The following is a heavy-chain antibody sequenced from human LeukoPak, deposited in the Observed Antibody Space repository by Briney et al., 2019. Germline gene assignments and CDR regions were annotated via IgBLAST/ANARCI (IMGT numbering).Heavy chain of an antibody. CDR2: IYYSGST. V-gene: IGHV4-39*01. CDR1: GGSISSSSYY. CDR3: ARATGWFDP. D-gene: IGHD1-14*01. Sequence: SETLSLTCTVSGGSISSSSYYWGWIRQPPGKGLEWIGSIYYSGSTYYNPSLKSRVTISVDTSKNQFSLKLSSVTAADTAVYYCARATGWFDPWGQGTLVTVSS. J-gene: IGHJ5*02.